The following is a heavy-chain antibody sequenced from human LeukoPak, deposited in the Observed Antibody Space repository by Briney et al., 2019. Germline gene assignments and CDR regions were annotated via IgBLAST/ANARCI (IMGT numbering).Heavy chain of an antibody. CDR3: ARYLRSSSTYYMDV. V-gene: IGHV4-59*01. CDR2: IYYSGRT. CDR1: GGSISGYY. J-gene: IGHJ6*03. D-gene: IGHD6-6*01. Sequence: SETLSLTCTVSGGSISGYYWSWIRQPPGKGLEWIGYIYYSGRTNYNPSLKSRVTMSVDTSKSQFSLKLTSMTAADTAVYHCARYLRSSSTYYMDVWGKGTTVTVSS.